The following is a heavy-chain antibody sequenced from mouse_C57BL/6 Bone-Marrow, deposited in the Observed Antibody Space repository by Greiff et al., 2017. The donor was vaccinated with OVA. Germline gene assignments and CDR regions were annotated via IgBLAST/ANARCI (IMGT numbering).Heavy chain of an antibody. D-gene: IGHD1-1*01. CDR1: GYTFTDYY. J-gene: IGHJ4*01. Sequence: EVQLQQSGPELVKPGASVKISCKASGYTFTDYYMNWVKQSHGKSLEWIGDINPNNGGTSYNQKFKGKATLTVDKSSSTAYMELRSLTSEDSAVYYCAAITTVDYYAMDYWGQGTSVTVSS. CDR2: INPNNGGT. CDR3: AAITTVDYYAMDY. V-gene: IGHV1-26*01.